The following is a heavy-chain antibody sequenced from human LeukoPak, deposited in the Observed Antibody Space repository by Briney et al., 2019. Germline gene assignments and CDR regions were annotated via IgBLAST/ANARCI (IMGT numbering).Heavy chain of an antibody. CDR1: SGSISGYY. V-gene: IGHV4-59*08. CDR2: IYDSGST. Sequence: SETLSLTCTVSSGSISGYYWSWIQQPPGKGLEWIGYIYDSGSTNYNPSLKSRVTISVDTSKNQFSLKLSSVTAADTAVYYCARGGTTNGAFDIWGQGTMVTVSS. J-gene: IGHJ3*02. CDR3: ARGGTTNGAFDI. D-gene: IGHD4-11*01.